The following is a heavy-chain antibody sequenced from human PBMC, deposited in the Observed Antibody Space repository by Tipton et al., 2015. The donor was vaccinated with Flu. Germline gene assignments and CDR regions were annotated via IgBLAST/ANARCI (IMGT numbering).Heavy chain of an antibody. Sequence: QLVQSGAEVKKPGASVKVSCKASGYTFTSYGISWVRQAPGQGLEWMGWISAYNGNTNYAQKLQGRVTMTTDTSTSTAYMELRSLRSDDTAVYYCARSPRGLRFLEWLKSGMDVWGQGTPVTVSS. CDR3: ARSPRGLRFLEWLKSGMDV. D-gene: IGHD3-3*01. CDR1: GYTFTSYG. J-gene: IGHJ6*02. V-gene: IGHV1-18*01. CDR2: ISAYNGNT.